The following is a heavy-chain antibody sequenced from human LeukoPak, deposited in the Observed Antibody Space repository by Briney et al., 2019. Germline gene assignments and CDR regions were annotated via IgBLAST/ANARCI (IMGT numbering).Heavy chain of an antibody. CDR2: IYYSGST. Sequence: SETLSLTCTVSGGSISSSSYYWGWIRQPPGKGLEWIGSIYYSGSTYYNPSLKSRVTISVDTSENQFSLKLSSVTAADTAVYYCAGGYCSSTSCYAGDYWGRGTLVTVSS. D-gene: IGHD2-2*01. J-gene: IGHJ4*02. CDR1: GGSISSSSYY. CDR3: AGGYCSSTSCYAGDY. V-gene: IGHV4-39*01.